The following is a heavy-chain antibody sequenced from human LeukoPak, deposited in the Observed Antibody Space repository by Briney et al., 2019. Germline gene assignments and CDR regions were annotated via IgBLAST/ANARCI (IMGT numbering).Heavy chain of an antibody. D-gene: IGHD3-22*01. CDR3: AKAYYYDSSGPNYFDY. Sequence: GGSLRLSCAASGFTFSDYYMSWIRQAPGKGLEWVSYISSSGSTIYYADSVKGRFTISRDNAKNSLYLQMNSLRAEDTAVYYCAKAYYYDSSGPNYFDYWGQGTLVTVSS. V-gene: IGHV3-11*01. J-gene: IGHJ4*02. CDR2: ISSSGSTI. CDR1: GFTFSDYY.